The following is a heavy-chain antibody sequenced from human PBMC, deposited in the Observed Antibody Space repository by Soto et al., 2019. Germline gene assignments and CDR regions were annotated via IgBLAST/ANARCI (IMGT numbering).Heavy chain of an antibody. J-gene: IGHJ6*02. CDR3: AREGPAPYYYYGMDV. CDR1: GYSFTTYG. Sequence: QVQLVQSGGEVKKPGASVKVSCKTSGYSFTTYGISWVRQAPGQGLEWMGWISAYNGNTNYAQKLQGRVTMTTDTSTSTAYMELRSLRSDDTAVYYCAREGPAPYYYYGMDVWGQGRTVTVSS. CDR2: ISAYNGNT. V-gene: IGHV1-18*01.